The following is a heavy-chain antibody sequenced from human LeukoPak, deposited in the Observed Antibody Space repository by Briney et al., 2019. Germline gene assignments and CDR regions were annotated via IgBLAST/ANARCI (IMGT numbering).Heavy chain of an antibody. J-gene: IGHJ3*02. CDR2: VSGSGENT. CDR1: GFTFSGSW. V-gene: IGHV3-23*01. Sequence: HPGGSLRLSCVASGFTFSGSWMHWVRQVPGKGLEWVSSVSGSGENTYYADSVKGRFTISRDNSKNTLYLYMNSLSREDTGTYHCARRGGSNGWGAFDIWGQGTVVTASS. D-gene: IGHD6-19*01. CDR3: ARRGGSNGWGAFDI.